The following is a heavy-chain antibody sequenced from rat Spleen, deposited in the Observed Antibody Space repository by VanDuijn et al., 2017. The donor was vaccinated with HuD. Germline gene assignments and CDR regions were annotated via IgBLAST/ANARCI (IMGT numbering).Heavy chain of an antibody. V-gene: IGHV2S61*01. Sequence: QVQLKESGPGLVQPSQTLSLTCTVSGFSVSSHGVIWVRQPPGKGLEWMGVIWGNGNTNYSSVLKSRLSINRDTSKSQVFLKMNNLQTEDTAMYFCASQHYFDGYYRDYWGQGVMVTVSS. CDR1: GFSVSSHG. CDR2: IWGNGNT. D-gene: IGHD1-12*03. CDR3: ASQHYFDGYYRDY. J-gene: IGHJ2*01.